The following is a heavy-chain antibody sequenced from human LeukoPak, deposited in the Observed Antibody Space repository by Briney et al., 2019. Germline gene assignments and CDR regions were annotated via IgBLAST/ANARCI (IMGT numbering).Heavy chain of an antibody. J-gene: IGHJ4*02. V-gene: IGHV4-38-2*01. CDR3: ARYSRNGVDEIGF. CDR1: GYSMSSGYY. Sequence: SETLSLTCAVSGYSMSSGYYWGWIRQPPGRGLEWIGTIYHGGSTYYNPSLTSRVTISVDTSKNQLSLKLTSVTAADTAVYYCARYSRNGVDEIGFWGQGTLVTVSS. CDR2: IYHGGST. D-gene: IGHD5-12*01.